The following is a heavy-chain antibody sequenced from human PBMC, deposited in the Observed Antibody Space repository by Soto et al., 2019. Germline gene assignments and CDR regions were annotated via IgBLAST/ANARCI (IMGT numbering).Heavy chain of an antibody. Sequence: PGGSLRLSCAASGFTFSSYWMSWVRQAPGKGLEWVANIKQDGSEKYYVDSVKGRFTISRDNAKNSLYLQMSSLRAEDTAVYYCVKDLGSYSGGDYWGQGTLVTVS. CDR3: VKDLGSYSGGDY. J-gene: IGHJ4*02. V-gene: IGHV3-7*01. CDR1: GFTFSSYW. CDR2: IKQDGSEK. D-gene: IGHD1-26*01.